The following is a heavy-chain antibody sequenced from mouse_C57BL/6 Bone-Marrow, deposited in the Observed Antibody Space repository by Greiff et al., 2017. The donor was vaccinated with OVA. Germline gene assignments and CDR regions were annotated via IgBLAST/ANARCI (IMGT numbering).Heavy chain of an antibody. J-gene: IGHJ4*01. V-gene: IGHV1-81*01. Sequence: VQLKQPGAELARPGASVKLSCKASGYTFTSYGISWVKQRTGQGLEWIGEIYPRSGNTYYNEKFKGKATLTADKSSSTAYMELRSLTSEDSAVYFCARRDYGYYAMDYWGQGTSVTVSS. CDR2: IYPRSGNT. D-gene: IGHD1-1*02. CDR3: ARRDYGYYAMDY. CDR1: GYTFTSYG.